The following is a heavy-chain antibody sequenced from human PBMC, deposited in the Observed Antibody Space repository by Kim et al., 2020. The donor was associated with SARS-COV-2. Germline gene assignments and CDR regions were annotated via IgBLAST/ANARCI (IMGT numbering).Heavy chain of an antibody. J-gene: IGHJ4*02. CDR3: IKGAALDY. Sequence: STTKYADTVKGRFTISRDNSKNTLYLQMDSLRVEDTAIYYCIKGAALDYWGQGALVTVSS. CDR2: STT. V-gene: IGHV3-23*03. D-gene: IGHD1-26*01.